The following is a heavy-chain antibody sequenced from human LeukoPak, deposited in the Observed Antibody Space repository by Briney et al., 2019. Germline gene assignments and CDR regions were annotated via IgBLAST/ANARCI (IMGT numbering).Heavy chain of an antibody. J-gene: IGHJ4*02. Sequence: ASVKVSCKASGGTFSSYGISWVRQAPGQGLEWMGWISAYNGNTNYAQKLQGRVTMTTDTSTSTAYMELRSLRSDDTAVYYCAREGEWELSYYFDYWGQGTLVTVSS. CDR2: ISAYNGNT. V-gene: IGHV1-18*01. CDR1: GGTFSSYG. D-gene: IGHD1-26*01. CDR3: AREGEWELSYYFDY.